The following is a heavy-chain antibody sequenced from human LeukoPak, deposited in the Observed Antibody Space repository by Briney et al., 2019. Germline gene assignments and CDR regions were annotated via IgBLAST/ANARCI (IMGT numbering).Heavy chain of an antibody. CDR1: GFTVSSNY. D-gene: IGHD6-19*01. CDR2: IYSGGST. V-gene: IGHV3-66*04. J-gene: IGHJ4*02. Sequence: PGGSLRLSCAASGFTVSSNYMSWVRQAPGKGLEWVSVIYSGGSTYYADSVKGSFTISRDNSKNTLYLQMNSLRAEDTAVYYCASQLYSSGWYYFDYWGQGTLVTVSS. CDR3: ASQLYSSGWYYFDY.